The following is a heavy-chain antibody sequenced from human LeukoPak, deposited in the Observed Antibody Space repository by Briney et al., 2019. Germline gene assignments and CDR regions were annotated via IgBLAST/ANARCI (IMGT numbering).Heavy chain of an antibody. CDR2: LYSGGST. V-gene: IGHV3-66*01. CDR3: AKDSSGVVVITSPDY. D-gene: IGHD3-22*01. J-gene: IGHJ4*02. CDR1: GFSVRNNY. Sequence: GGSLRLSCAASGFSVRNNYMSWVRQAPGKGLEWVSVLYSGGSTYYADSVKGRFTISRDNSRNTLYLQMNSLRAEDTAVYYCAKDSSGVVVITSPDYWGQGTLVTVSS.